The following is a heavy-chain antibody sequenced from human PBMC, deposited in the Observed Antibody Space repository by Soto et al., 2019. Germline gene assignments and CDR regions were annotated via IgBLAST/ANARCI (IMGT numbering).Heavy chain of an antibody. Sequence: SETLSLTCTVSSGSISVTDVFWGWVRQPPGKGLEWIGNVDYSGTAYFSPSLATRVTFHVDTSKNQFSLTLYSVTAADSAVYYCARITGRHLDYWGQGILVTVSS. V-gene: IGHV4-39*01. D-gene: IGHD1-20*01. J-gene: IGHJ4*02. CDR1: SGSISVTDVF. CDR3: ARITGRHLDY. CDR2: VDYSGTA.